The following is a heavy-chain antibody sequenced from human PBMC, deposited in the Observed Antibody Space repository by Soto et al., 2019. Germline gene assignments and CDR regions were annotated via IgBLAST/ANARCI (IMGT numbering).Heavy chain of an antibody. V-gene: IGHV1-46*03. J-gene: IGHJ4*02. CDR3: ARAQTTFDY. Sequence: QVQLMQSGAEVKKPRASVKVSCVASGYTFTTHFIHWVRQAPGQGLEWMGMINPSGGSTTYAQRFLGRVTMTRDTSTSTVYMELSSLTSEDTAIFFCARAQTTFDYWGQGTLVTVSS. CDR2: INPSGGST. D-gene: IGHD4-17*01. CDR1: GYTFTTHF.